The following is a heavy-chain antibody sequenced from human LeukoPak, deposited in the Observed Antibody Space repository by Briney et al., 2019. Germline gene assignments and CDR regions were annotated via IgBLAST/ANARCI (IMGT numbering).Heavy chain of an antibody. V-gene: IGHV4-31*03. Sequence: SETLSLTCTVSGGSISSGGYYWSWIRQHPGKGLEWIGYIYYSGSTYYNPSLKSRVTISVDTSKNQFSLKLSSVTAADTAVYYCARETLSSPWFGELFSYGMDVWGQGTTVTVSS. CDR1: GGSISSGGYY. CDR3: ARETLSSPWFGELFSYGMDV. J-gene: IGHJ6*02. D-gene: IGHD3-10*01. CDR2: IYYSGST.